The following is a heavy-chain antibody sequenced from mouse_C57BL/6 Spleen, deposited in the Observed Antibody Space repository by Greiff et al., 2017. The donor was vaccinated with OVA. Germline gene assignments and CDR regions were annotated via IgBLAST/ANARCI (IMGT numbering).Heavy chain of an antibody. CDR3: ARGVILYYGYDYAMDY. V-gene: IGHV1-78*01. J-gene: IGHJ4*01. D-gene: IGHD2-2*01. Sequence: QVQLQQSDAELVKPGASVKISCKVSGYTFTDHTIHWMKQRPEQGLEWIGYIYPRDGSTKYNEKFKGKATLTSDKSSSTAYMQLNSLTSEDSAVYFCARGVILYYGYDYAMDYWGQGTSVTVSS. CDR1: GYTFTDHT. CDR2: IYPRDGST.